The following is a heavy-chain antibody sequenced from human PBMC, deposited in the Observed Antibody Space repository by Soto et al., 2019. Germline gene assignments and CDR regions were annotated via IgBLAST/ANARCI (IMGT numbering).Heavy chain of an antibody. CDR3: ARHYDILTGYYWAWFDP. CDR1: GGSISSSSYY. J-gene: IGHJ5*02. D-gene: IGHD3-9*01. CDR2: IYYSGST. V-gene: IGHV4-39*01. Sequence: SETLSLTCTVSGGSISSSSYYWGWIRQPPGKGLEWIGSIYYSGSTYYNLSLKSRVTISVDTSKNQFSLKLSSVTAADTAVYYCARHYDILTGYYWAWFDPWGQGTLVTVS.